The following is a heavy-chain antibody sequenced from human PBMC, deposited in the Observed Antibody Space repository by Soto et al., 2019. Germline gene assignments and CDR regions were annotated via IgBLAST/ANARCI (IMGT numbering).Heavy chain of an antibody. CDR2: ISYDGSNK. CDR1: GFTFSSYG. Sequence: GGSLRLSCAASGFTFSSYGMHWVRQAPGKGLEWVAVISYDGSNKYYADSVKGRFTISRDISKNTLYLQMNSLRAEDTAVYYCAKDDWSVVVAATYVYWGQGTLVTVSS. CDR3: AKDDWSVVVAATYVY. J-gene: IGHJ4*02. D-gene: IGHD2-15*01. V-gene: IGHV3-30*18.